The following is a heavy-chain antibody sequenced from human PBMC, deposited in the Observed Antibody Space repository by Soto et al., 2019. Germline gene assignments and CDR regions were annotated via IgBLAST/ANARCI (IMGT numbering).Heavy chain of an antibody. CDR1: GFTFSSYA. D-gene: IGHD3-22*01. V-gene: IGHV3-23*01. J-gene: IGHJ6*02. CDR3: AKAWGDMIVVVITSYYYYGMDV. CDR2: ISGSGGST. Sequence: GGSLRLSCAASGFTFSSYAMSWVRQAPGKGLEWVSAISGSGGSTYYADSVKDRFTISRDNSKNTLYLQMNSLRAEDTAVYYCAKAWGDMIVVVITSYYYYGMDVWGQGTTVTVSS.